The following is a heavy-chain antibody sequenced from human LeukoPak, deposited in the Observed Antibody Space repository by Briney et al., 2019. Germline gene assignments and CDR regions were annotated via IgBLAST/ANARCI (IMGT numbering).Heavy chain of an antibody. CDR3: ARLFSWYYVYYYYYYMDV. CDR1: GGTFSSYA. D-gene: IGHD6-13*01. CDR2: MHPNSGNT. V-gene: IGHV1-8*02. J-gene: IGHJ6*03. Sequence: ASVKVSCKASGGTFSSYAINWVRQATGQGLEWMGWMHPNSGNTGYAQKFQGRVTMTRNTSISTAYMELSSLRSEDTAVYYCARLFSWYYVYYYYYYMDVWGKGTTVTVSS.